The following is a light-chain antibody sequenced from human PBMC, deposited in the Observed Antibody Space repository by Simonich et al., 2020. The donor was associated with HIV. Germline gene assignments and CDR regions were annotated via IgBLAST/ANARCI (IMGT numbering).Light chain of an antibody. CDR3: GTWDSSLSAGV. CDR1: SSNIGNNY. V-gene: IGLV1-51*01. CDR2: DNT. Sequence: QSVLTQPPSVSAAPGQKVTISCSGSSSNIGNNYVSWYQHLPGTAPKLVIYDNTKRPSGIPDRFSGSKSGTSATLGITGLQTGDEADYYCGTWDSSLSAGVFGGGTKLTVL. J-gene: IGLJ3*02.